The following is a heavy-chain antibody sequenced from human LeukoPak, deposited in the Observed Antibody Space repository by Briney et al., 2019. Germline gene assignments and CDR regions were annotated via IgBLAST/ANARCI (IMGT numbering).Heavy chain of an antibody. D-gene: IGHD5-18*01. Sequence: PGGSLRLSCAASGFTLSTYWIHWVRQAPGKGLEWISYISSGGSTIYYADSVKGRFTISRDNAKNSLYLQMNSLRAEDTAVYYCAREGYSYGPDYWGRGSLVTVSS. CDR1: GFTLSTYW. V-gene: IGHV3-48*04. CDR3: AREGYSYGPDY. CDR2: ISSGGSTI. J-gene: IGHJ4*02.